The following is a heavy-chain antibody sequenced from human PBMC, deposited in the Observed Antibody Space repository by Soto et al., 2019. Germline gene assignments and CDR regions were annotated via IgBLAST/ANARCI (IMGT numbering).Heavy chain of an antibody. CDR2: ISASGYI. CDR3: ARDLTH. Sequence: GGSLRLSCAASGFTFSTYIMNWVRLAPGKGLEWVSSISASGYIYYADSVRGRFTISRDNAKNSLYLQMNSLRAEDAAVYYCARDLTHWGQGTLVTVSS. CDR1: GFTFSTYI. V-gene: IGHV3-21*01. J-gene: IGHJ4*02. D-gene: IGHD2-15*01.